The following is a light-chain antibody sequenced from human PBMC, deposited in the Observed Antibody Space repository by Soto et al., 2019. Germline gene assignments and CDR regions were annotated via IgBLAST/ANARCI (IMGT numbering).Light chain of an antibody. J-gene: IGLJ1*01. CDR2: DVN. V-gene: IGLV2-14*03. CDR1: SSDVGGYNF. Sequence: QSVLTQPASVSGSPGQSITFSCTGTSSDVGGYNFVSWYQLHPGKAPKLMIYDVNNRPSGVSNRFSGSKSGDTASLTISGLQAEDEADYYCSSYTSGNTLVFGTGTKLTVL. CDR3: SSYTSGNTLV.